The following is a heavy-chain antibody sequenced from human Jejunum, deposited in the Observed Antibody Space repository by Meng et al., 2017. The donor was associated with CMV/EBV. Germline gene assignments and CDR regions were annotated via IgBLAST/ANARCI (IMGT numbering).Heavy chain of an antibody. CDR3: ARVGPDSGYDFDY. V-gene: IGHV3-48*04. D-gene: IGHD5-12*01. Sequence: SGFSFSDCSMPWVRQSPGKGLEWIAYITGRSYTIYYADSVEGRFTISRDNAENSLYLQLSSLRAEDTGVYYCARVGPDSGYDFDYWGQGTLVTVS. J-gene: IGHJ4*02. CDR2: ITGRSYTI. CDR1: GFSFSDCS.